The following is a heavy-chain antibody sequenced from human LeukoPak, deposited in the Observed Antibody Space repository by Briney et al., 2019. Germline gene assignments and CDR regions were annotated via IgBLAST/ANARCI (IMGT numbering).Heavy chain of an antibody. CDR3: ARAGPSSSWHQFDY. V-gene: IGHV3-23*01. CDR1: GFTFSSYA. Sequence: GGSLRLSCAASGFTFSSYAMSWVRQAPGKGLEWVSDINGSGGSTYYADSVKGRFTISRDNSKNALYLQMNRLRAEDTAVYYCARAGPSSSWHQFDYWGQGTLVTVSS. J-gene: IGHJ4*02. CDR2: INGSGGST. D-gene: IGHD6-13*01.